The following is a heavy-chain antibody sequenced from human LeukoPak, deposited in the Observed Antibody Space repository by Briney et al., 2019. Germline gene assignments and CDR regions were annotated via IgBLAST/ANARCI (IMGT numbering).Heavy chain of an antibody. CDR1: GGSISSYY. CDR3: ASSRAVYSNYTRYYYYYGMDV. D-gene: IGHD4-11*01. CDR2: IYTSGST. J-gene: IGHJ6*02. Sequence: PSETLSLTCTVSGGSISSYYWSWIRQPAGKGLEWIGLIYTSGSTNYNPSLKSRVTMSVDTSKKRFSLKLSSVTAADTGVYYCASSRAVYSNYTRYYYYYGMDVWGQGTTVTVSS. V-gene: IGHV4-4*07.